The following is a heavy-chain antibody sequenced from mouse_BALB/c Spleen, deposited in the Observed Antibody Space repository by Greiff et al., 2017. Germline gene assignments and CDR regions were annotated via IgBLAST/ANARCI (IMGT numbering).Heavy chain of an antibody. V-gene: IGHV5-6*03. CDR3: ARHDGFY. J-gene: IGHJ4*01. D-gene: IGHD2-3*01. Sequence: EVKLVESGGGLVKPGGSLKLSCAASGFTFSSYGMSWVRQTPDKRLEWVATISSGGSYTYYPDSVKGRFTISRDNAKNTLYLQMSSLKSEDTAMYYCARHDGFYWGQGTSVTVSS. CDR1: GFTFSSYG. CDR2: ISSGGSYT.